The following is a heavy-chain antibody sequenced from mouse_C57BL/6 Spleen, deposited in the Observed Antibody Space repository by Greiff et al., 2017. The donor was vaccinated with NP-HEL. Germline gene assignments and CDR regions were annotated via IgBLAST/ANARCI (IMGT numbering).Heavy chain of an antibody. CDR2: INPGSGGT. D-gene: IGHD3-2*02. J-gene: IGHJ3*01. V-gene: IGHV1-54*01. Sequence: VQLQQSGAELVRPGTSVKVSCKASGYAFTNYLIEWVKQRPGQGLEWIGVINPGSGGTNYNEKFKGKATLTADKSSSTAYMQLSSLTSEDSAVYFCARTAQAEVWFAYWGQGTLVTVSA. CDR3: ARTAQAEVWFAY. CDR1: GYAFTNYL.